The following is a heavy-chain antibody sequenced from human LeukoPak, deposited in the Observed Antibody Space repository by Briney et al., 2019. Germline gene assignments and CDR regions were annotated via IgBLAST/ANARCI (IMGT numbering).Heavy chain of an antibody. J-gene: IGHJ4*02. V-gene: IGHV1-69*15. CDR2: IFPIFATA. D-gene: IGHD1-26*01. CDR3: ARESGSYEAYFDH. CDR1: VGTFSSYA. Sequence: GASVKVSCKASVGTFSSYAISWVRQAPGQGLEWMGRIFPIFATANYAQKFQGRVTITADESTSTAYTELSSLRSEDTAVYYCARESGSYEAYFDHWGQGTLVTVSS.